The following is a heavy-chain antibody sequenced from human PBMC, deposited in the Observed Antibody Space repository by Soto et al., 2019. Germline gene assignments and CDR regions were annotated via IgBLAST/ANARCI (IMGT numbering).Heavy chain of an antibody. CDR3: VRATYSNGGGTRAYFDH. J-gene: IGHJ4*02. Sequence: PSETLSLTCTVSGGSISSGDYYWSWIRQPPGKGPEWIGYIYYRGSTYYNPSLKNRVTISVDTSKNRFSLKLGSVTAADTAVYYCVRATYSNGGGTRAYFDHWGQGTLVTVSS. CDR2: IYYRGST. CDR1: GGSISSGDYY. V-gene: IGHV4-30-4*01. D-gene: IGHD3-22*01.